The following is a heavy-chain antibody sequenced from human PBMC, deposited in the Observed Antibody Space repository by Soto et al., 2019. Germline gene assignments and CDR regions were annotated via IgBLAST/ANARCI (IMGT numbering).Heavy chain of an antibody. CDR2: VYHSGIT. CDR3: ASYPSGSSYFDF. J-gene: IGHJ4*02. CDR1: SGSISSPNW. Sequence: SETLSLTCAVSSGSISSPNWWSWVRQPPGKGLEWIGEVYHSGITNYNPSLKSRVTMSVDKSKNQFSLNLSSVTAADTAVYYCASYPSGSSYFDFWGQGTLVTVSS. V-gene: IGHV4-4*02. D-gene: IGHD3-10*01.